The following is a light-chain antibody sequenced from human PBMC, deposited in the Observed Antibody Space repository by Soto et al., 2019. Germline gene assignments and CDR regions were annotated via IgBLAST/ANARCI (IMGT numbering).Light chain of an antibody. CDR2: EVS. V-gene: IGLV2-14*01. J-gene: IGLJ1*01. CDR1: RSDVGGYNY. CDR3: SSYTSSSTYV. Sequence: QSALTQPASVSGSPGQSITISCTGTRSDVGGYNYVSWYQQHPGKAPKLMIYEVSNRPSGVSDRLSGSKSGNTASLTISGLQAEDEAEYYCSSYTSSSTYVFGPGTKLTVL.